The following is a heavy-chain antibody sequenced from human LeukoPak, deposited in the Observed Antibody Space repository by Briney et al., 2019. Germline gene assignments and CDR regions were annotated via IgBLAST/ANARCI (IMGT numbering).Heavy chain of an antibody. V-gene: IGHV4-4*02. CDR1: GDSITAPEW. J-gene: IGHJ4*02. Sequence: SGTLSLTCTVSGDSITAPEWWSWVRQAPGEGLEWIGEIYHDRTTSFNPSLKSRLTISVDKSANQFFLNLNSVSATDTAVYYCVGRGLYGGTWLFEYWGQGALVTVSS. CDR2: IYHDRTT. CDR3: VGRGLYGGTWLFEY. D-gene: IGHD2-8*01.